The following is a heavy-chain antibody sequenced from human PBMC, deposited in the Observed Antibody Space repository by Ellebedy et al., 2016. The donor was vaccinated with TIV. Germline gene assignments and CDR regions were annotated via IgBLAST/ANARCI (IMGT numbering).Heavy chain of an antibody. D-gene: IGHD6-19*01. V-gene: IGHV4-4*02. Sequence: SETLSLTCAVSGDSISNGFWWSWVRQPPGKGLEWIGEINQSGRTNYNPSLDKGRVTISVDTSKNQFSLRLSSVTVADTAVYYCAEGRSGWYYFDYWGQGTPVTVSS. J-gene: IGHJ4*02. CDR1: GDSISNGFW. CDR3: AEGRSGWYYFDY. CDR2: INQSGRT.